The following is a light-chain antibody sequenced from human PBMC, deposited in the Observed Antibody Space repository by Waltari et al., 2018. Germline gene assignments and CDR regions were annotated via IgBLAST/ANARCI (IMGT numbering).Light chain of an antibody. CDR3: AAWDDILTAWV. CDR1: ASNIGSYN. V-gene: IGLV1-47*01. CDR2: RDD. J-gene: IGLJ3*02. Sequence: QSGLTQSPSASGTPGQSVTISCSGGASNIGSYNVYWYPQLPGTAPKLLLYRDDRRPSGGPALFSVSKAVTSAALTISGLRSEDAADYYCAAWDDILTAWVFGGGTKLTVL.